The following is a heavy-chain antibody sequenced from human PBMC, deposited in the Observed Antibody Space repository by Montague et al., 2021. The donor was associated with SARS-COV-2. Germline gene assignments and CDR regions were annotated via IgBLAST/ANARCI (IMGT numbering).Heavy chain of an antibody. CDR2: MYISGIS. CDR3: ARSHAYGYRADAPDI. CDR1: GDSISSGNFH. V-gene: IGHV4-61*02. J-gene: IGHJ3*02. Sequence: SETLSLTCTVSGDSISSGNFHWNWIRQPAGEGPEWIGRMYISGISDYNPSLKSRVTISLDTSKNQVSLKLTSVTAADMAVYYCARSHAYGYRADAPDIWGQGTMVTVSS. D-gene: IGHD5-18*01.